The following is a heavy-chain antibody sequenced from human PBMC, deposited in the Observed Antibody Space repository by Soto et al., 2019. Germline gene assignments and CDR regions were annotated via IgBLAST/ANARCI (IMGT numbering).Heavy chain of an antibody. CDR1: RFTFSSYW. V-gene: IGHV3-7*03. CDR3: AREGYCSSTSCPYGMDV. Sequence: LRLSCAASRFTFSSYWMSWVRQAPGKGLEWVANIKQDGSEKYYVDSVKGRFTISRDNAKNSLYLQMNSLRAEDTAVYYCAREGYCSSTSCPYGMDVWGQGTTVTVSS. J-gene: IGHJ6*02. CDR2: IKQDGSEK. D-gene: IGHD2-2*01.